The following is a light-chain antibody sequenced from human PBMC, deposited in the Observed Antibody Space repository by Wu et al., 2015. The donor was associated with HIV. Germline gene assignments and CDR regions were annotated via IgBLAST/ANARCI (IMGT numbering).Light chain of an antibody. CDR3: QQSFSLYT. V-gene: IGKV1-39*01. CDR2: GAS. CDR1: QNIDIY. J-gene: IGKJ2*01. Sequence: DIEVTQSPPSLSASVGDRVTITCRASQNIDIYLNWYQQKPGKAPDLLIRGASNLESGVPLRFSGSGSGTDFTLTISALQPEDAATYYCQQSFSLYTFGQGTKVEI.